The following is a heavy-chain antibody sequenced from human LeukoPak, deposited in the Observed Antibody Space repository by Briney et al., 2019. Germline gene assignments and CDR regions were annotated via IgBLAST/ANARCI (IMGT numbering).Heavy chain of an antibody. D-gene: IGHD4-11*01. CDR3: ARAYSVEAVLDY. CDR2: IHYSGST. J-gene: IGHJ4*02. V-gene: IGHV4-59*01. Sequence: SETLSLTCTVSGGSITSSYWNWIRQPPGKGLEWIGYIHYSGSTNYNPSLRSRVTISVDASKNQFSLKLNSVTAADTAVYYCARAYSVEAVLDYWGQGTLVTVSS. CDR1: GGSITSSY.